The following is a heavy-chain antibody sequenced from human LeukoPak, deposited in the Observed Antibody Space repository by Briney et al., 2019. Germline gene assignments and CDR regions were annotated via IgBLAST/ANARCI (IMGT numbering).Heavy chain of an antibody. J-gene: IGHJ3*02. V-gene: IGHV3-30*03. CDR1: GFTFSSYG. CDR2: ISYDGSNK. Sequence: GGSLRLSCAASGFTFSSYGVHWVRQAPGKGLEWVAVISYDGSNKYYADSVKGRFTISRDNAKSSLYLQMNSLRAEDTAVYYCARWGDTAMVLGAFDIWGQGTMVTVSS. D-gene: IGHD5-18*01. CDR3: ARWGDTAMVLGAFDI.